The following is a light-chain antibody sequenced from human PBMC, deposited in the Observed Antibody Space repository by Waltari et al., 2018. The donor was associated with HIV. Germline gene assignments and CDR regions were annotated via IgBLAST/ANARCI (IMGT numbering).Light chain of an antibody. CDR3: NSRDSSGNHYV. Sequence: SSELTQDPAVSVALGQTVRITCQGDSLRSYYASWYQLQPGQAPMLVISGKNTRPSGIPDRFSGSSSGNTASLTITGAQAEDEADYYCNSRDSSGNHYVFGNGTKVTVL. J-gene: IGLJ1*01. CDR2: GKN. V-gene: IGLV3-19*01. CDR1: SLRSYY.